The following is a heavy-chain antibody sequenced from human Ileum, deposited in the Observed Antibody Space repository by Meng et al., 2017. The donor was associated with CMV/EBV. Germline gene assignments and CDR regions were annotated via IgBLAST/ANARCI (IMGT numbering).Heavy chain of an antibody. D-gene: IGHD3-3*01. CDR1: GFTFRSYS. CDR3: ARDSDSVRYYDFWSGYYGMDV. Sequence: SCAASGFTFRSYSMNWVRQAPGKGLEWVSYISSSSSTIYYADPVKGRFTISRDNAKNSLYLQMNSLRAEDTAVYYCARDSDSVRYYDFWSGYYGMDVWGQGTTVTGYS. J-gene: IGHJ6*02. CDR2: ISSSSSTI. V-gene: IGHV3-48*04.